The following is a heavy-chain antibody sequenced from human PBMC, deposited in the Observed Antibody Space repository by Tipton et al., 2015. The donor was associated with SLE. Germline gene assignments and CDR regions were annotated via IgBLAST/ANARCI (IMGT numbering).Heavy chain of an antibody. J-gene: IGHJ4*02. CDR3: AKGDDAIWGSYRHPLY. CDR2: IYYTGSI. CDR1: GGSITSKSW. V-gene: IGHV4-4*02. D-gene: IGHD3-16*02. Sequence: TLSLTCFVSGGSITSKSWWSWVRQPPGKGLEWIGQIYYTGSIRQNPSLRSRVTVSVDRGKNQFSLTLTSVTAADTVVYYCAKGDDAIWGSYRHPLYWGQGTLVTVSS.